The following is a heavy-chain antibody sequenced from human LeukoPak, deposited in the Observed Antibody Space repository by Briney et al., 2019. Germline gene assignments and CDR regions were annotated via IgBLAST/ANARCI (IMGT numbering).Heavy chain of an antibody. V-gene: IGHV4-4*07. CDR3: ARRKVLPTAVDAFDI. CDR2: IFSSGST. D-gene: IGHD2-2*01. CDR1: GGSIINYY. Sequence: SETLSLTCTVSGGSIINYYWSWVRQPAGKGLEWIGRIFSSGSTDYNPSLKSRVTMPVDTSKNQFSLKLTSMTAADTAVYYCARRKVLPTAVDAFDIWGQGTMVTVSS. J-gene: IGHJ3*02.